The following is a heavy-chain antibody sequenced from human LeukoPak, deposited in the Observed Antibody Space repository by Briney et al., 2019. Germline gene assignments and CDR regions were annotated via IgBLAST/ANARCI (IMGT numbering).Heavy chain of an antibody. J-gene: IGHJ4*02. V-gene: IGHV4-59*01. CDR1: GGSISSYY. D-gene: IGHD5-18*01. Sequence: PWETLSLTCTVSGGSISSYYWSWIRQPPGKGLEWIGYIYYSGSTNYNPSLKSRVTISVDTSKNQFSLKLSSVTAADTAVYYCARARGYSYGYAPAPLDYWGQGTLVTVSS. CDR2: IYYSGST. CDR3: ARARGYSYGYAPAPLDY.